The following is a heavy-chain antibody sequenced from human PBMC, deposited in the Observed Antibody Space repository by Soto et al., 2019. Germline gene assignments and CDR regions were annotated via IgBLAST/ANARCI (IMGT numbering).Heavy chain of an antibody. CDR3: AREAYYYDSSGYFSKYFDS. Sequence: SQTLSLTCSVSGSSISSGGCYWGWVRQHPGKGLEWIGYIYYTGSAYYNPSLKSRLTISVDTSNNQFSLKLSSVTAEDTAGYYCAREAYYYDSSGYFSKYFDSWGQGTLVTVSS. J-gene: IGHJ4*02. D-gene: IGHD3-22*01. CDR2: IYYTGSA. CDR1: GSSISSGGCY. V-gene: IGHV4-31*03.